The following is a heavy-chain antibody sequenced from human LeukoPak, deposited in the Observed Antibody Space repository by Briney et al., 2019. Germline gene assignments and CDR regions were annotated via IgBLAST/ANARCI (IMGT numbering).Heavy chain of an antibody. Sequence: PGGSLRLSCAASGFTFSSYAMSWVRQAPGKGLEWVSAISSSGDSTYYPDSVKGRFTISRDNSKNTLYLQMNSLRAEDTAVYYCARDGGELGVDYWGQGTLVTVSS. J-gene: IGHJ4*02. D-gene: IGHD3-16*01. CDR1: GFTFSSYA. V-gene: IGHV3-23*01. CDR3: ARDGGELGVDY. CDR2: ISSSGDST.